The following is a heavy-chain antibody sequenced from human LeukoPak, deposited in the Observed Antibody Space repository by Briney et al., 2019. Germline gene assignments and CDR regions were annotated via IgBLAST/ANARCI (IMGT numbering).Heavy chain of an antibody. CDR2: IYYSGST. CDR1: GGSISSYY. J-gene: IGHJ4*02. CDR3: ARGHPVLRYFDWLFPPSFDY. D-gene: IGHD3-9*01. Sequence: SETLSLTCTVSGGSISSYYWSWIRQPPGKGLEWIGYIYYSGSTNYNPSLKSRVTISVDTSKNQFSLKLSSATAADTAVYYCARGHPVLRYFDWLFPPSFDYWGQGTLVTVSS. V-gene: IGHV4-59*01.